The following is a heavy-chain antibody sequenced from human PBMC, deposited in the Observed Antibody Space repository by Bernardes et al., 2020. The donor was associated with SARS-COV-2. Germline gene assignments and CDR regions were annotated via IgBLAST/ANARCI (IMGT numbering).Heavy chain of an antibody. J-gene: IGHJ6*02. Sequence: SVKVSCKASGYTFTGYYMHWVRQAPGQGLEWMGWINPNSGGTNYAQKFQGRVTMTRDTSISTAYMELSRLRSDDTAVYYCARGELWTPHYTNGMDVWGQGTTVTVSS. V-gene: IGHV1-2*02. CDR1: GYTFTGYY. CDR2: INPNSGGT. CDR3: ARGELWTPHYTNGMDV. D-gene: IGHD5-18*01.